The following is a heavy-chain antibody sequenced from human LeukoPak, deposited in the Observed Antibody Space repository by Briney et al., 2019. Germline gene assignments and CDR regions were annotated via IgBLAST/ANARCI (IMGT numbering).Heavy chain of an antibody. CDR2: MHLGNGNT. CDR1: GYRFISNY. CDR3: AMGGSYCVDSACYSFDF. J-gene: IGHJ4*02. Sequence: VATVKVSCTASGYRFISNYIQWVRQAPGLGPEWMGWMHLGNGNTRNAEEFQGRVTMTRDTSINTASMDLSILAPDATAAYSGAMGGSYCVDSACYSFDFWGQGALITVSS. D-gene: IGHD2-15*01. V-gene: IGHV1-2*02.